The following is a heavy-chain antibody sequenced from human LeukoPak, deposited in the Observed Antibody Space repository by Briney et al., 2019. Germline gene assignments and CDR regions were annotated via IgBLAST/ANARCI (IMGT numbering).Heavy chain of an antibody. CDR1: GYTFTSYA. CDR3: ARDHLITIFGVVIKAYAFDI. J-gene: IGHJ3*02. V-gene: IGHV7-4-1*02. CDR2: INTNTGNP. Sequence: ASVKVSCKASGYTFTSYAMNWVRQAPGQGLEWMGWINTNTGNPTYAQGFTGRFVFSLDTSVSTAYLQISSLKAEDTAVYYCARDHLITIFGVVIKAYAFDIWGQGTMVTVSS. D-gene: IGHD3-3*01.